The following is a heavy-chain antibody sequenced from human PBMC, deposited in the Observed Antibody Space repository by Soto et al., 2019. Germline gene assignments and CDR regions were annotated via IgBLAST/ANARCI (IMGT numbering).Heavy chain of an antibody. CDR3: ATGRVYFGSEY. CDR1: GGSITSYY. D-gene: IGHD3-10*01. J-gene: IGHJ4*02. CDR2: IYYNGNI. Sequence: QVQLQESGPGLVKPLETLSLTCTVPGGSITSYYWSWVRQPPGKGLEWIGYIYYNGNINYNPSLKSRLTISVDTSKNQFSLWLSSVTDADTAVYYCATGRVYFGSEYWGQGTLVTVSS. V-gene: IGHV4-59*01.